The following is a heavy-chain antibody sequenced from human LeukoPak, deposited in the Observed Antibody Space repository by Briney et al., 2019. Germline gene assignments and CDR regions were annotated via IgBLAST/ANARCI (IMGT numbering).Heavy chain of an antibody. CDR2: INHSGST. J-gene: IGHJ6*03. CDR1: GYSISSGYY. CDR3: ARGYDSSGYVYYYYYMDV. V-gene: IGHV4-38-2*02. Sequence: PSETLSLTCTVSGYSISSGYYWAWIRQPPGKGLEWIGEINHSGSTNYNPSLKSRVTISVDTSKNQFSLKLNSVTAADTAVYYCARGYDSSGYVYYYYYMDVWGKGTTVTVSS. D-gene: IGHD3-22*01.